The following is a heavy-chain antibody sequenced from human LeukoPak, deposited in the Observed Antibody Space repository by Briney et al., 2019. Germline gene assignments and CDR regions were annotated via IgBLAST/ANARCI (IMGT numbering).Heavy chain of an antibody. V-gene: IGHV4-39*01. CDR2: IYYSGST. CDR3: ARQKLYDSSGYFDS. J-gene: IGHJ4*02. Sequence: SETLSLTCTVSGGSISSSSYCWGWIRQPPGKGLEWIGSIYYSGSTYYNPSLKSRVTISVDTSKNQFALKLSSVTAADTAVYYCARQKLYDSSGYFDSWGQGTLVTVSS. CDR1: GGSISSSSYC. D-gene: IGHD3-22*01.